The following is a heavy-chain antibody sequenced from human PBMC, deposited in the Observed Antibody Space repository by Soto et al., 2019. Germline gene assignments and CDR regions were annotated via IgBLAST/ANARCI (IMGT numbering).Heavy chain of an antibody. CDR3: AKVQWGRSWDGGFDI. Sequence: GGSLRLSCAASGFTFSSYAMSWVRQAPGMGLEWVSVISNSGGSTYYADSVKGRFTISRDNSNNTLYLQMNSLRAEDTAVYYCAKVQWGRSWDGGFDIWGQGTVVTVSS. V-gene: IGHV3-23*01. CDR2: ISNSGGST. D-gene: IGHD6-13*01. J-gene: IGHJ3*02. CDR1: GFTFSSYA.